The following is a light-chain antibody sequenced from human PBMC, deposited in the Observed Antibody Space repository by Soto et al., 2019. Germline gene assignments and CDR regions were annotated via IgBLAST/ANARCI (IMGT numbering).Light chain of an antibody. J-gene: IGLJ2*01. CDR3: GTWDTGLSAGV. CDR2: DND. V-gene: IGLV1-51*01. CDR1: ASNVGTQF. Sequence: QSVLTQPPSVSAAPGQRVTISCSGSASNVGTQFVSWYQHRPGAAPKLLFYDNDERPSEIPDRFSGSKSDTSATLTITGVQTGDEADYYCGTWDTGLSAGVFGGGTKLTVL.